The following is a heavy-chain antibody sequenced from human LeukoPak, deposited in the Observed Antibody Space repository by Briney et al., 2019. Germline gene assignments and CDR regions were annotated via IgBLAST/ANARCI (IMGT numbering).Heavy chain of an antibody. J-gene: IGHJ4*02. CDR2: IYNTGST. CDR1: GGSISSNY. D-gene: IGHD2-15*01. Sequence: SETLSLTCTVSGGSISSNYWSWIRQPPGKGLEWIGYIYNTGSTKYNPSLKSRVTISLDTSEKQFSLKLSSVTAADTAVYYCASTSRYCSGGSCYIGPFGYWGQGILVTVSS. V-gene: IGHV4-59*08. CDR3: ASTSRYCSGGSCYIGPFGY.